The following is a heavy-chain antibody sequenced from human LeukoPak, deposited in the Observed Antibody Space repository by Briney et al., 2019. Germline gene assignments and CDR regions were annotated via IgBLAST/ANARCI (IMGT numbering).Heavy chain of an antibody. V-gene: IGHV3-33*08. CDR1: GFIFSSYW. CDR3: ARNGKEVRGLIPRPDAFDI. D-gene: IGHD3-10*01. CDR2: IWYDGINK. Sequence: PGGSLRLSCAASGFIFSSYWMHWVRQAPGKGLEWVAVIWYDGINKNYADFVKGRFTISRDNSRNMLYLQVNSLRAEDTAVYYCARNGKEVRGLIPRPDAFDIWGQGAMVTVSS. J-gene: IGHJ3*02.